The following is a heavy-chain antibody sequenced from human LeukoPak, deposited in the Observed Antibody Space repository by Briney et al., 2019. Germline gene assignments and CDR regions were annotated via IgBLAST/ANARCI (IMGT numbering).Heavy chain of an antibody. J-gene: IGHJ4*02. D-gene: IGHD4-17*01. CDR1: GGSYRGYY. CDR3: ARGTMTTVTYYFDC. V-gene: IGHV4-34*01. CDR2: INHSGST. Sequence: PSETLSLTCAVYGGSYRGYYWSWIRQPPGKGLEWIGEINHSGSTNYNPSLKSRVTISVDTSKNQFSLKLSSVTAADTAVYYCARGTMTTVTYYFDCWGQGTLVTVSS.